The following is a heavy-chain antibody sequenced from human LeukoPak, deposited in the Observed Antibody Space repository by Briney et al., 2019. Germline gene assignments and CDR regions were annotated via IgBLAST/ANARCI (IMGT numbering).Heavy chain of an antibody. V-gene: IGHV1-69*05. CDR3: ARGEYQLLFSFDY. Sequence: GASVKVSCKASGGTFSSYAISWVRQAPGQGLEWMGRIIPIFGTANYAQKFQGRVTITTDESTSTAYMELSSLRSDDTAVYYCARGEYQLLFSFDYWGQGTLVTVSS. CDR2: IIPIFGTA. D-gene: IGHD2-2*01. CDR1: GGTFSSYA. J-gene: IGHJ4*02.